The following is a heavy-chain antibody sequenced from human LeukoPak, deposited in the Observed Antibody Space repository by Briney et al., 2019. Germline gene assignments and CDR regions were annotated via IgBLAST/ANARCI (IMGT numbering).Heavy chain of an antibody. CDR2: ISSSSSSYI. V-gene: IGHV3-21*01. CDR3: ARVNDSSGYYSYYFDY. CDR1: GFTFSSYI. J-gene: IGHJ4*02. Sequence: GGSLRLSCAASGFTFSSYIMNWVRQAPGKGLEWVSSISSSSSSYIYYADSVKGRFTISRDNAKNSLYLQMNSLRAEDTAVYYCARVNDSSGYYSYYFDYWGQGTLVTVSS. D-gene: IGHD3-22*01.